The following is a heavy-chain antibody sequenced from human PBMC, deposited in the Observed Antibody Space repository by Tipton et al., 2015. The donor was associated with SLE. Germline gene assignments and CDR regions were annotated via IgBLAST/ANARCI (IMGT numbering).Heavy chain of an antibody. Sequence: GSLRLSCAASGFTFSSYAMSWVRQAPGKGLEWVSAISGSGGSTYYADSVRGRFTISRDNAKNSLYLQMSSLRAEDTAVYFCARGVSAGAMGSFDIWGQGTMVTVSS. J-gene: IGHJ3*02. CDR2: ISGSGGST. V-gene: IGHV3-23*01. D-gene: IGHD2-2*01. CDR3: ARGVSAGAMGSFDI. CDR1: GFTFSSYA.